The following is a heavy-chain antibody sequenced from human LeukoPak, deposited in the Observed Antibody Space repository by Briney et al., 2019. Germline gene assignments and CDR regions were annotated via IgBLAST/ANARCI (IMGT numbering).Heavy chain of an antibody. Sequence: SETLSLTCTVSGGSISSSSYYWGWIRQPAGKGLEWIGTIYYSGSTYYNPSLKSRVTISVDTSKNHFSLKLSSVTAADTAVYYCARGYRYSYGYFDYWGQGTLVTVSS. D-gene: IGHD5-18*01. V-gene: IGHV4-39*02. CDR2: IYYSGST. J-gene: IGHJ4*02. CDR3: ARGYRYSYGYFDY. CDR1: GGSISSSSYY.